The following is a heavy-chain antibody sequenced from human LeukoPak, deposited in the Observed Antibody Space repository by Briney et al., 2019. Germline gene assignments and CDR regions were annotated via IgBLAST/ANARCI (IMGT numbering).Heavy chain of an antibody. V-gene: IGHV4-39*01. CDR2: IYYSGST. D-gene: IGHD3-3*01. J-gene: IGHJ6*02. CDR1: GGSISSSSYY. Sequence: PSETLSLTCTVSGGSISSSSYYWGWIRQPPGKGLEWIGSIYYSGSTYYNPSLKSRVTISVDTSKNQFSLKLSSVTAADTAVYYCARHVARSDYDFWSGYYTYYYYGMDVWGQGTTVTVSS. CDR3: ARHVARSDYDFWSGYYTYYYYGMDV.